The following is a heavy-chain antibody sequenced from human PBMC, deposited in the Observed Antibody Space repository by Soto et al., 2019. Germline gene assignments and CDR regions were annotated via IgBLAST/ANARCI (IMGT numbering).Heavy chain of an antibody. V-gene: IGHV3-21*01. CDR3: ARGSKDSYPGSRIFDF. CDR2: VGSSGGYI. J-gene: IGHJ4*02. CDR1: GFTFSSYR. D-gene: IGHD3-10*01. Sequence: EVQLVESGGGLVKPGGSLRLSCAASGFTFSSYRMNWVRQAPGKGLEWVSSVGSSGGYIYYADSVKGRFTISRDNAENSLSLQMNSLRAEDTAVYFCARGSKDSYPGSRIFDFWGRGTLVTVSS.